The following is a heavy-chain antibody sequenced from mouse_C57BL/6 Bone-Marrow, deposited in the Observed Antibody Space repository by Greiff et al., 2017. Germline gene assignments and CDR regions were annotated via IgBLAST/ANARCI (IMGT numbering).Heavy chain of an antibody. CDR3: ADSSRTWFAY. CDR2: ISSGGSYT. J-gene: IGHJ3*01. V-gene: IGHV5-6*01. D-gene: IGHD1-1*01. Sequence: EVKLVESGGDLVKPGGSLKLSCAASGFTFSSYGMSWVRQTPDKRLEWVATISSGGSYTYYPDSVKGRFTFSRDNAKNTLYLQISSLKSEDTAMYYCADSSRTWFAYWGQGTLVTVSA. CDR1: GFTFSSYG.